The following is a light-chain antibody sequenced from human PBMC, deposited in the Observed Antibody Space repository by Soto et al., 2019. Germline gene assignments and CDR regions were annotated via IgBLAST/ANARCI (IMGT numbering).Light chain of an antibody. CDR3: NQSDSYPYT. CDR1: QSITNY. V-gene: IGKV1-39*01. CDR2: AAS. Sequence: DIQMTQSPSSLSVSVGDRVTITCRASQSITNYLNWYQQKPGKAPKLLVYAASSLQSGVPSRFSGNGSGKAFNITISSLRPEDFSSHACNQSDSYPYTFGQGTKLEI. J-gene: IGKJ2*01.